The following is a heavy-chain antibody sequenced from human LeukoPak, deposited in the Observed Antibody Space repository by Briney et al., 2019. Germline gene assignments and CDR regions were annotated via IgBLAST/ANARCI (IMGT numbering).Heavy chain of an antibody. CDR3: AKDGGWDHCNRGSCYHDS. CDR2: ISSSSTYI. V-gene: IGHV3-21*01. CDR1: GFTFSSYS. J-gene: IGHJ4*02. D-gene: IGHD2-15*01. Sequence: GGSLRLSCAASGFTFSSYSMNWVRQAPGKGLDWVSSISSSSTYIYYADSVKGRFTISRDNAKNSLYLQMNSLRAEDTAVYYCAKDGGWDHCNRGSCYHDSWGQGTLVTVSS.